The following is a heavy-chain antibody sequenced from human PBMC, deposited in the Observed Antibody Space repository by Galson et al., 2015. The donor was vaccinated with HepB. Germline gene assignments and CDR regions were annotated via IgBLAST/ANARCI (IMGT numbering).Heavy chain of an antibody. V-gene: IGHV5-51*01. J-gene: IGHJ4*02. Sequence: QSGAEMKKPGESLKISCKGSGYSFTSYWICWVRQMPGKGLEWMGIIYPGDSDTRYSPSFQGQVTISADKSISTAYLQWSSLKASDTAMYYCARLGGSESYGDYCDYWGQGTLVTVSS. CDR2: IYPGDSDT. CDR3: ARLGGSESYGDYCDY. CDR1: GYSFTSYW. D-gene: IGHD4-17*01.